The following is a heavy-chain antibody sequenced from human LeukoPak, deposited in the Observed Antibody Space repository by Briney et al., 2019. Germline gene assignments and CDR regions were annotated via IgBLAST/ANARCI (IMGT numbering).Heavy chain of an antibody. CDR2: IIPILGIA. Sequence: VASVKVSCKASGGTLSSYAISWVRQAPGQGLEWMGRIIPILGIANYAQKFQGRVTITADKSTSTAYMELSSLRSEDTAVYYCARYYYGPLDYWGQGTLVTVSS. V-gene: IGHV1-69*04. CDR1: GGTLSSYA. D-gene: IGHD3-10*01. J-gene: IGHJ4*02. CDR3: ARYYYGPLDY.